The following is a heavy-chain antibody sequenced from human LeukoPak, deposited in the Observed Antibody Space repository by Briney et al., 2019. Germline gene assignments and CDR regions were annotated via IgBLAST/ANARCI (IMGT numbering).Heavy chain of an antibody. CDR2: ISGSGGST. CDR1: GFTFSSYA. J-gene: IGHJ4*02. CDR3: AKVKSRRDYYDSSGSNYY. D-gene: IGHD3-22*01. Sequence: GGSLRLSCAASGFTFSSYAMSWVRQAPGKGLELVSAISGSGGSTYYADSVKGRFTISRDNSKNTLYLQMNSLRAEDTAVYYCAKVKSRRDYYDSSGSNYYWGQGTLVTVSS. V-gene: IGHV3-23*01.